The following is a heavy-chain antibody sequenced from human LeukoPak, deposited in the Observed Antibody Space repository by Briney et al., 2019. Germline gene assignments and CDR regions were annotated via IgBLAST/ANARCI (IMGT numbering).Heavy chain of an antibody. CDR2: IYNSGST. J-gene: IGHJ4*02. D-gene: IGHD1-1*01. CDR3: ARWNEGFDY. CDR1: GGSISSYY. V-gene: IGHV4-59*01. Sequence: SETLSLTCTVPGGSISSYYWNWIRQPPGKGLEWIGHIYNSGSTNYNPSLKSRVTISVDSSKNQSSLKVSSVTAADTAVYYCARWNEGFDYWGQGILVTVSS.